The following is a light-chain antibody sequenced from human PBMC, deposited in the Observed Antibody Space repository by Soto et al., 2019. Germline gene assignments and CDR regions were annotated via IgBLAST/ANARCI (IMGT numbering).Light chain of an antibody. J-gene: IGLJ2*01. Sequence: QSALTQTAFVSRSPGQSITISCTGTSGDVGSYNLVSWYQLRPGKAPKLMIFNVDIRPSGVSNRFSGSKSGNTASLTISGLQAEDEGDYYCSSYTGSSTLGIFGGGTKLTV. V-gene: IGLV2-14*02. CDR3: SSYTGSSTLGI. CDR2: NVD. CDR1: SGDVGSYNL.